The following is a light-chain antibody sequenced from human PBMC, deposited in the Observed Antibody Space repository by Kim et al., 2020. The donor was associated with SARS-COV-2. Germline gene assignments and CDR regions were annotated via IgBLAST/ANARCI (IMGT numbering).Light chain of an antibody. CDR3: HQSSGFPHT. V-gene: IGKV6-21*01. Sequence: QSFSGVPSRFSGSGSGTDFTLTINRLEAEDAATYYCHQSSGFPHTFGQGTKLEI. J-gene: IGKJ2*01.